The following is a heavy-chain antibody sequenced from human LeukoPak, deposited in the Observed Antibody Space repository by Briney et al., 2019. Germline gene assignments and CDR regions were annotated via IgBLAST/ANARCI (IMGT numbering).Heavy chain of an antibody. J-gene: IGHJ4*02. CDR1: GGTFSSFA. Sequence: ASVKVSWKASGGTFSSFAISWVGQAPGQGLEWMGGILPIFGTANYAQKLQGRVTITADESTSTAYMELSSLRSEDTAVYYCARGNGYSSSHGDYWGQGTLVTVSS. CDR3: ARGNGYSSSHGDY. V-gene: IGHV1-69*13. D-gene: IGHD6-13*01. CDR2: ILPIFGTA.